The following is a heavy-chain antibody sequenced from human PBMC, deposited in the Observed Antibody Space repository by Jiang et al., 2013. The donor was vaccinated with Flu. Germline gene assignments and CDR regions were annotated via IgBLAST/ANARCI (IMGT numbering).Heavy chain of an antibody. D-gene: IGHD3-3*01. CDR2: TYYRSKWYN. CDR1: GDSVSSNSAA. V-gene: IGHV6-1*01. CDR3: ARDRVPYYDFWSAHKPSYFDY. J-gene: IGHJ4*02. Sequence: VKPSQTLSLTCAISGDSVSSNSAAWNWIRQSPSRGLEWLGRTYYRSKWYNDYAVSVKSRITINPDTSKNQFSLQLNSVTPEDTAVYYCARDRVPYYDFWSAHKPSYFDYWGQGTLVTVSS.